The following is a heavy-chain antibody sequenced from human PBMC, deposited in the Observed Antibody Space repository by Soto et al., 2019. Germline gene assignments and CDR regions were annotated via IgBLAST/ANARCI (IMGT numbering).Heavy chain of an antibody. D-gene: IGHD3-16*01. J-gene: IGHJ4*02. CDR3: TTKAFALGGEHTGVDY. CDR2: IKSKTDGGTT. Sequence: EVQLVESGGGLVKPGGSLRLSCAASGFTFSNAWMNWVRQAPGKGLEWVGRIKSKTDGGTTDYAAPVKGRFTISRDDPKNTLYLQMNSLKTEDTAVYYCTTKAFALGGEHTGVDYWGQGTLVTVSS. CDR1: GFTFSNAW. V-gene: IGHV3-15*07.